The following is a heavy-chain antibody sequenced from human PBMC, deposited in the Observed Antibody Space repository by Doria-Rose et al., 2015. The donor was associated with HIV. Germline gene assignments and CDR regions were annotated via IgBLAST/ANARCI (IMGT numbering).Heavy chain of an antibody. J-gene: IGHJ4*02. D-gene: IGHD6-13*01. Sequence: QITLKESGPVLVKPTETLTLTCTVSGVSLSSPGMGVSWIRQPPGQALEWRANIFSDDDRSYKTSLKSRLTISRGTSKSQVVLTMTDMDPVDTATYYCARIKSSRWYHKYYFDFWGQGTLVIVSA. V-gene: IGHV2-26*01. CDR3: ARIKSSRWYHKYYFDF. CDR2: IFSDDDR. CDR1: GVSLSSPGMG.